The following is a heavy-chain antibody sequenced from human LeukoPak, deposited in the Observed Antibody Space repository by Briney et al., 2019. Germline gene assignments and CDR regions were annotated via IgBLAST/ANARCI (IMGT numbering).Heavy chain of an antibody. V-gene: IGHV3-74*01. CDR1: GFTFRSHW. Sequence: GGSLRLSCAASGFTFRSHWMHWVRQAPGKGLVWVSHINGEESSTSYADSVKGRFTISRDNSETTLYLQMNSLGADDTALYYCARTIAQYTNTWLYYYYGLDVWGQGTTVTVSS. CDR3: ARTIAQYTNTWLYYYYGLDV. D-gene: IGHD6-13*01. J-gene: IGHJ6*02. CDR2: INGEESST.